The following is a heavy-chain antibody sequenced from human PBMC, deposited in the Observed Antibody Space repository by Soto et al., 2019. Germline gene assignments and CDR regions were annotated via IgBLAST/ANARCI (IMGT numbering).Heavy chain of an antibody. CDR2: ISHSGST. J-gene: IGHJ4*02. CDR3: ARSDGRY. CDR1: GGSTSSGGYS. Sequence: SETLSLTCAVSGGSTSSGGYSWSWLRQPPGKGLEWIGYISHSGSTNYNPSLKSRVTISVDTSKNQFSLKLSSVTAADTAVYYCARSDGRYWGQGTLVTVSS. V-gene: IGHV4-30-2*02.